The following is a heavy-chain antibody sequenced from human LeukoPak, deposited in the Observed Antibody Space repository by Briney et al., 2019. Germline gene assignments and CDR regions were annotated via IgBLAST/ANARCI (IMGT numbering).Heavy chain of an antibody. CDR3: ASPLSYYDSSGYDY. Sequence: ASVKVSCKASGYTFTGYYMHWERQAPGQGLEWMGWSNPNSGGTNYAQKFQGRVTMTRDTSISTAYMELSRLRSDDTAVYYCASPLSYYDSSGYDYWGQGILVTVSS. D-gene: IGHD3-22*01. CDR2: SNPNSGGT. V-gene: IGHV1-2*02. J-gene: IGHJ4*02. CDR1: GYTFTGYY.